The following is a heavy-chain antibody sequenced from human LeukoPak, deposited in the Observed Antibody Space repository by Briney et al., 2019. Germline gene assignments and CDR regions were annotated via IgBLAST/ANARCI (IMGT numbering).Heavy chain of an antibody. CDR1: GFTFSSYS. J-gene: IGHJ5*02. V-gene: IGHV3-48*01. CDR3: ARGGRGVFGVVMGWFDP. D-gene: IGHD3-3*01. CDR2: ISSSSSTI. Sequence: GGSLRLSCAASGFTFSSYSMNWVRQAPGKGLEWVSYISSSSSTIYYADSVKGRFTISRDNAKNSLYLQMNSLRAEDTAVYYCARGGRGVFGVVMGWFDPWGQGTLVTVSS.